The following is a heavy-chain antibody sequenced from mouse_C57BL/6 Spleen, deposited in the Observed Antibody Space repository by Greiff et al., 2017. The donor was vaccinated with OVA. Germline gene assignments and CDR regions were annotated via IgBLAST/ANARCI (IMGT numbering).Heavy chain of an antibody. CDR3: ARSDYYGSSHAFAY. CDR1: GYAFSSSW. J-gene: IGHJ3*01. CDR2: IYPGDGDT. D-gene: IGHD1-1*01. Sequence: VQRVESGPELVKPGASVKISCKASGYAFSSSWMNWVKQRPGKGLEWIGRIYPGDGDTNYNGKFKGKATLTADKSSSTAYMQLSSLTSEDSAVYFCARSDYYGSSHAFAYWGQGTLVTVSA. V-gene: IGHV1-82*01.